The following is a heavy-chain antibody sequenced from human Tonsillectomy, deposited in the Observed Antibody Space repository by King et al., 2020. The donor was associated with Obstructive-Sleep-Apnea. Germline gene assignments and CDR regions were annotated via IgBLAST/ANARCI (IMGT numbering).Heavy chain of an antibody. CDR1: GFTFSSYA. CDR2: ISYDGSNK. J-gene: IGHJ4*02. D-gene: IGHD4-11*01. CDR3: ARDLRGLPLYYFDY. V-gene: IGHV3-30*04. Sequence: VQLVESGGGVVQPGRSLRLSCAASGFTFSSYAMHGVRQAPGKGLEWVAVISYDGSNKNYGDSVKGRFTISRDNSKNTLYLQMNSLRAEDTAVYYCARDLRGLPLYYFDYWGQGTLVTVSS.